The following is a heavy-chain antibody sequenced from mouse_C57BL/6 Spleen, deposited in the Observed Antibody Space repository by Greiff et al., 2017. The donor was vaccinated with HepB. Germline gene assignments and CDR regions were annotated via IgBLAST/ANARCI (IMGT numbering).Heavy chain of an antibody. Sequence: LVESGPELVKPGASVKISCKASGYAFSSSWMNWVKQRPGKGLEWIGRIYPGDGDTNYNGKFKGKATLTADKSSSTAYMQLSSLTSEDSAVYFCARSGRTGYAMDYWGQGTSVTVSS. CDR1: GYAFSSSW. CDR2: IYPGDGDT. D-gene: IGHD4-1*01. CDR3: ARSGRTGYAMDY. J-gene: IGHJ4*01. V-gene: IGHV1-82*01.